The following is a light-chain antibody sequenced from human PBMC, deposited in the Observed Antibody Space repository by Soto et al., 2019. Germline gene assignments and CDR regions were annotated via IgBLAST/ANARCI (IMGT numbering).Light chain of an antibody. J-gene: IGKJ1*01. CDR2: DAS. Sequence: IQMTHYPSTLSASVGERVTISCRASQSVNHWLAWYQRKPGKAPKLLIHDASTLESGIPSRFSGSGSGTEFTLTISSLQPDDFATYYCQQYNSYWNFGQGTKVDIK. V-gene: IGKV1-5*01. CDR1: QSVNHW. CDR3: QQYNSYWN.